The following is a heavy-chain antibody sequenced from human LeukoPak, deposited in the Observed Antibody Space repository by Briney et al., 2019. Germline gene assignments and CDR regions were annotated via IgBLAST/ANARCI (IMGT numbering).Heavy chain of an antibody. CDR2: ISPYNGNT. CDR3: ARGEYDLLGDY. Sequence: ASVKVSCKTSGYTFTNFDINWVRQAPGQGLEWMGWISPYNGNTKYAQKLQGRATMTTDTSTSTAYMELRSLRSDDTAVYYCARGEYDLLGDYWGQGTLVTVSS. CDR1: GYTFTNFD. D-gene: IGHD3-10*01. V-gene: IGHV1-18*01. J-gene: IGHJ4*02.